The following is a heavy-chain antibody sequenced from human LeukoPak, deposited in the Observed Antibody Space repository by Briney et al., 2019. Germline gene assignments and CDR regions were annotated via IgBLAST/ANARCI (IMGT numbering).Heavy chain of an antibody. CDR3: ARVTPDVVVPAAIPRYYYYMDV. CDR1: GGTFSSYA. CDR2: IIPIFGTA. Sequence: GASVKVSRKASGGTFSSYAISWVRQAPGQGLEWMGRIIPIFGTANYAQKFQGRVTITTDESTSTAYMELSSLRSEDTAVYYCARVTPDVVVPAAIPRYYYYMDVWGKGTTVTVSS. J-gene: IGHJ6*03. D-gene: IGHD2-2*02. V-gene: IGHV1-69*05.